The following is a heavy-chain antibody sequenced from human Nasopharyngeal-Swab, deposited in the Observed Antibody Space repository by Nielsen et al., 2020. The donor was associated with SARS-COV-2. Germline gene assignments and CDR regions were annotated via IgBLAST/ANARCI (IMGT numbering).Heavy chain of an antibody. CDR3: ARVVVPAAQEDWYFDL. D-gene: IGHD2-2*01. V-gene: IGHV4-61*02. J-gene: IGHJ2*01. CDR1: GGSISSGSYY. CDR2: IYTSGST. Sequence: SETLSLTCTVSGGSISSGSYYWSWIRQPAGKGLEWIGRIYTSGSTNYNPSLKSRVTISVDTSKNQFSLKLSYVTAADTAVYYCARVVVPAAQEDWYFDLWGRGTLVTVSS.